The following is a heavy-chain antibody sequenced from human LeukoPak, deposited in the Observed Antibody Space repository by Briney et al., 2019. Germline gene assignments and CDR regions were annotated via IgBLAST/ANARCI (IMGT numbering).Heavy chain of an antibody. D-gene: IGHD6-13*01. Sequence: GESLKISCKGSGYSFTSYWIGWVRQMPGKGLEWMGIIYPVDSDTRYSPSFQGQVTISADKSISTAYLQWSSLKASGTAMYYCARHGPAAGSYYYYYYYMDVWGKGTTVTVSS. CDR1: GYSFTSYW. CDR3: ARHGPAAGSYYYYYYYMDV. V-gene: IGHV5-51*01. J-gene: IGHJ6*03. CDR2: IYPVDSDT.